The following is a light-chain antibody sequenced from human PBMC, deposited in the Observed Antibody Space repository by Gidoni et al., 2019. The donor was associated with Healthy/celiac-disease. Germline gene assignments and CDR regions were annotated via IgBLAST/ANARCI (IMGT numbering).Light chain of an antibody. V-gene: IGKV2-28*01. CDR2: LGS. CDR3: MQALQTTWT. Sequence: DIVIAQCPHSPPVTPGEPASTSCRSSQSLLHSNGYNYLDWYLQKPGQSPQLLIYLGSNRASGVPDRFSGSGSGTDFTLKISRVEAEDVGVYYCMQALQTTWTFGQGTKVEIK. J-gene: IGKJ1*01. CDR1: QSLLHSNGYNY.